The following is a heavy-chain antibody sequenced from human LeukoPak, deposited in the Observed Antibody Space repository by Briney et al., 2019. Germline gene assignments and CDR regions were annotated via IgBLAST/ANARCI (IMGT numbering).Heavy chain of an antibody. CDR2: MNPNSGNT. CDR3: ARLPTVVTPLGY. D-gene: IGHD4-23*01. J-gene: IGHJ4*02. CDR1: GYTFTSYD. Sequence: ASVKVSCKASGYTFTSYDINWVRQATGQGLEWMGWMNPNSGNTGYAQKFQGRVTMTRNTSISTAYMELSSLRSEDTAVYYCARLPTVVTPLGYWGQGTLVTVSS. V-gene: IGHV1-8*01.